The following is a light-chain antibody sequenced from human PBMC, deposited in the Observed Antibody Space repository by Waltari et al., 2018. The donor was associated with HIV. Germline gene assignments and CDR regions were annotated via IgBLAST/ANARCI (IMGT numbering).Light chain of an antibody. CDR3: QQYGSSPWT. Sequence: EIVLTQSPGTLSLSPGERDTLSCRASQSVSSSYLAWYQQKPGQAPRLLIYGASSRATGIPHRFSGVASGTDFALTISRLEPEDFAVYYWQQYGSSPWTFGQGTKVEIK. J-gene: IGKJ1*01. CDR2: GAS. V-gene: IGKV3-20*01. CDR1: QSVSSSY.